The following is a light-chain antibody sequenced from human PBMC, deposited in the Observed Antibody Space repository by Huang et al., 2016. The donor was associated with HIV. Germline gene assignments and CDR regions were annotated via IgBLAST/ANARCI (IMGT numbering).Light chain of an antibody. CDR1: QTVNSN. V-gene: IGKV3-15*01. Sequence: EIVMTQSPATLSVSPGERATLSCRARQTVNSNLAGYQQTPGQAPRLLSYAASTRATYSPGRFSGGGSGTEFTLTISSRQSEDCAVYSCEHDRVWPPGCTFGQRTRLEIK. J-gene: IGKJ2*02. CDR2: AAS. CDR3: EHDRVWPPGCT.